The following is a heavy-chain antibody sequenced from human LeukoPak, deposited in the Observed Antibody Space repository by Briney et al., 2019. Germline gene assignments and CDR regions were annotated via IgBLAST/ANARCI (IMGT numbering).Heavy chain of an antibody. CDR3: ARVFGATNWFDP. CDR1: GYTFTSYY. V-gene: IGHV1-46*01. D-gene: IGHD1-26*01. J-gene: IGHJ5*02. Sequence: ASVKVSCKASGYTFTSYYMHWVRQAPGQGLEWMGIINPSGGSTSYAQKFQGRVTMTRDMSTSTVYMELSSLRSEDTAVYYCARVFGATNWFDPWGQGTLVTVSS. CDR2: INPSGGST.